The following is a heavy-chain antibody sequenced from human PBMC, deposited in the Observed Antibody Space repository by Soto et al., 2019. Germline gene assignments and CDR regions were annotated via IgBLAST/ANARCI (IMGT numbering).Heavy chain of an antibody. J-gene: IGHJ6*02. CDR2: IIPIFGTA. D-gene: IGHD2-8*01. CDR1: GGTFSSYA. CDR3: ARGSYCTNGVCYPYYYYGMDV. Sequence: SVKVSCKASGGTFSSYAISWVRQAPGQGLEWMGGIIPIFGTANYAQKFQGRVTITADESTSTAYMELSSLRSEDTAVYYCARGSYCTNGVCYPYYYYGMDVWGQGTTVTVSS. V-gene: IGHV1-69*13.